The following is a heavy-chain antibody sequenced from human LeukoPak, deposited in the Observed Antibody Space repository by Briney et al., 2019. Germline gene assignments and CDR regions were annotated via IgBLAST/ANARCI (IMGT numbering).Heavy chain of an antibody. CDR2: IYYSGST. J-gene: IGHJ4*02. V-gene: IGHV4-59*01. Sequence: PSETLSLTCTVSGGSISSYYWSWIRQPPGNGLEWIGYIYYSGSTNYNPSLKSRVTISVDTSKNQFSLKLSSVTAADTAVYYCARDQGELPDYWGQGTLVTVSS. CDR1: GGSISSYY. CDR3: ARDQGELPDY. D-gene: IGHD1-26*01.